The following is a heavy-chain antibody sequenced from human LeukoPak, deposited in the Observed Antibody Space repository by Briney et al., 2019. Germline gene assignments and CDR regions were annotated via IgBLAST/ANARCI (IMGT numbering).Heavy chain of an antibody. Sequence: PGGSLRLSCAASGFTFTSYSMNWVRQAPGKGLEWVSSISSSSSYIYYADSVKGRFTISRDNAKNSLYLQMNSLRAEDTAVYYCARDHDRYYSGGSCSEFDYWGQGTLVTVSS. J-gene: IGHJ4*02. CDR2: ISSSSSYI. V-gene: IGHV3-21*01. D-gene: IGHD2-15*01. CDR1: GFTFTSYS. CDR3: ARDHDRYYSGGSCSEFDY.